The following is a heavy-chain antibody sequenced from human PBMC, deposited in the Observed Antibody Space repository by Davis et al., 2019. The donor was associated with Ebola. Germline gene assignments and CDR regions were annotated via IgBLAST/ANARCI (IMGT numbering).Heavy chain of an antibody. J-gene: IGHJ4*02. CDR3: AKGGSLAY. CDR2: ISYDGSNK. V-gene: IGHV3-30-3*01. Sequence: GESLKISCAASGFTFSSYAMHWVRQAPGKGLEWVAVISYDGSNKYYADSVKGRFTISRDNSKNTLYLQMNSLRAEDTAVYYCAKGGSLAYWGQGTLVTVSS. D-gene: IGHD6-13*01. CDR1: GFTFSSYA.